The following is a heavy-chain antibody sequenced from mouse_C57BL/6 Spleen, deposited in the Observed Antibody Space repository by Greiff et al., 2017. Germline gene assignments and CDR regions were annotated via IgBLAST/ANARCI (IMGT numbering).Heavy chain of an antibody. J-gene: IGHJ3*01. D-gene: IGHD1-1*01. CDR3: ARGDTVVATPFAY. CDR2: IYPGSGST. V-gene: IGHV1-55*01. Sequence: QVQLQQPGAELVKPGASVKMSCKASGYTFTSYWITWVKQRPGQGLEWIGDIYPGSGSTNYNEKFKSKATLTVDTSSSTAYMQLSSLTSEDSAVYFCARGDTVVATPFAYWGQGTLVTVSA. CDR1: GYTFTSYW.